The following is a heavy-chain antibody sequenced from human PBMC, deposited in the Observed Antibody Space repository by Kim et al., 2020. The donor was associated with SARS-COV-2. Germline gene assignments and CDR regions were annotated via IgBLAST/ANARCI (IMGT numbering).Heavy chain of an antibody. CDR2: INSDGSST. D-gene: IGHD4-4*01. CDR3: ARDMADYSNYVRYFDY. V-gene: IGHV3-74*01. Sequence: GGSLRLSCAASGFTFSSYWMHWVRQAPGKGLVWVSRINSDGSSTSYADSVKGRFTISRENAKNTLYLQMNSLRAEDTAVYYCARDMADYSNYVRYFDYWGQGTLVTVSS. CDR1: GFTFSSYW. J-gene: IGHJ4*02.